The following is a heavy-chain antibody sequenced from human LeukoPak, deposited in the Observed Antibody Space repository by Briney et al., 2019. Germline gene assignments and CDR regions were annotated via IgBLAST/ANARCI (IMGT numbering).Heavy chain of an antibody. V-gene: IGHV4-4*07. CDR3: ARGGGNRHFDS. Sequence: SETLSLTCSVSVGFTTYDYWNWIRQPAGKAPEWIGRIHTTGSTNYNPSLKSRLTMTLDESKKQFSLKVTSMTAADTALYYCARGGGNRHFDSWGQGILVTVSS. J-gene: IGHJ4*02. CDR2: IHTTGST. CDR1: VGFTTYDY. D-gene: IGHD2-15*01.